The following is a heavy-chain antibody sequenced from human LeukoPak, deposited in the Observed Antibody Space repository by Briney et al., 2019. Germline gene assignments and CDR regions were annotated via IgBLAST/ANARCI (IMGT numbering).Heavy chain of an antibody. D-gene: IGHD3-22*01. CDR3: ARDKDYFDSGGAFDI. Sequence: PSETLSLTCTVSGGSISSYYWSWIRQPPGKGLEWIGYIYYSGSTNYNPSLKSRVTMSVDTSKNQFSLKLSSVTAADTAVYYCARDKDYFDSGGAFDIWGQGTMVTVSS. CDR1: GGSISSYY. J-gene: IGHJ3*02. CDR2: IYYSGST. V-gene: IGHV4-59*01.